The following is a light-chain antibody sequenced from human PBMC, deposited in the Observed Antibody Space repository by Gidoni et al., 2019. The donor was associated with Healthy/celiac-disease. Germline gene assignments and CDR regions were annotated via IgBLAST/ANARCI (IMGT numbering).Light chain of an antibody. CDR1: QSGSSSY. V-gene: IGKV3-20*01. CDR2: GAS. Sequence: IVLTQSPGTLSLSPGERATLSCRASQSGSSSYLAWYQQKPGQAPRRLINGASSRATGIPDRFSGSGSGTDVTLTISRLEPEDFAVDYCQQYGSSPWTFGQGTKVEIK. CDR3: QQYGSSPWT. J-gene: IGKJ1*01.